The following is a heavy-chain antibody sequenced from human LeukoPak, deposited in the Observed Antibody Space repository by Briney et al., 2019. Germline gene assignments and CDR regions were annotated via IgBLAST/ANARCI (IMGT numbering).Heavy chain of an antibody. Sequence: SVKVSCKASGGTFSSYAISWVRQAPGQGLEWMGGIIPIFGTANYAQKFQGRVTITADESTSTAYMELSSLRSEDTAVYYCARMGYSGYDYANYYYYGMDVWGQGTTVTVSS. CDR3: ARMGYSGYDYANYYYYGMDV. CDR1: GGTFSSYA. V-gene: IGHV1-69*01. J-gene: IGHJ6*02. D-gene: IGHD5-12*01. CDR2: IIPIFGTA.